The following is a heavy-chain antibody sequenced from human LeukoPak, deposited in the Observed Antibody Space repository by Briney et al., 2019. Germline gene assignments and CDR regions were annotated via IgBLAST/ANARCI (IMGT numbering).Heavy chain of an antibody. V-gene: IGHV3-23*01. J-gene: IGHJ4*02. D-gene: IGHD3-22*01. CDR3: AKGPYYYDSSGYPNYFDY. CDR1: GFTFSSYA. Sequence: NPGGSLRLSCAASGFTFSSYAMSWVRQAPGKGLEWVSAISGSGGSTYYADSVKGRFTISRDNSKNTLYLQMNSLRAEDTAVYYCAKGPYYYDSSGYPNYFDYWGQGTLVTVSS. CDR2: ISGSGGST.